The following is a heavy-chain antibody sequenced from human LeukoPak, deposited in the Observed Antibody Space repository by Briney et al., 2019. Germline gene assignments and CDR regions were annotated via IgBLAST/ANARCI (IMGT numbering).Heavy chain of an antibody. Sequence: ASVKVSCKASGYTFTGYYMHWVRQAPGQGLEWMGWINPNSGGTNYAQKFQGGVTMTRDTSISTAYMELSRLRSDDTAVYYCARDLVTMVRGAQRRYYFDYWGQGTLVTVSS. CDR3: ARDLVTMVRGAQRRYYFDY. J-gene: IGHJ4*02. CDR1: GYTFTGYY. D-gene: IGHD3-10*01. CDR2: INPNSGGT. V-gene: IGHV1-2*02.